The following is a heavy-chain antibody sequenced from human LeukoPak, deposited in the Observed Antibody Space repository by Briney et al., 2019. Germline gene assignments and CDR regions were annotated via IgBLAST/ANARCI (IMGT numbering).Heavy chain of an antibody. CDR1: GFTFSASP. CDR2: IRSKAYSYAT. V-gene: IGHV3-73*01. D-gene: IGHD2-15*01. J-gene: IGHJ6*02. Sequence: GGSLRFSCAASGFTFSASPIHWVRQASGKGLEWVGRIRSKAYSYATAYAESVKGRFTISRDDSENTAYLQMNSLKTEDTAVYYCTRRARDSHFYGMDVWGQGTPVTVSS. CDR3: TRRARDSHFYGMDV.